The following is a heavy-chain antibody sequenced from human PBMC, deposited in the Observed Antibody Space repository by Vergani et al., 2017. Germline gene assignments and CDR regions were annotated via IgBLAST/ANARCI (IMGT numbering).Heavy chain of an antibody. CDR1: GFTFSSYA. J-gene: IGHJ6*02. CDR2: ISSNGGST. V-gene: IGHV3-64D*06. CDR3: VKDGPDYGDYVRAHFDYYYYGMDV. D-gene: IGHD4-17*01. Sequence: EVQLVESGGGLVQPGGSLRLSCSASGFTFSSYAMHWVRQAPGKGLEYVSAISSNGGSTYYANSVKGRFTISRDNSKNTLYLQMSSLRAEDTAVYYSVKDGPDYGDYVRAHFDYYYYGMDVWGQGTTVTVSS.